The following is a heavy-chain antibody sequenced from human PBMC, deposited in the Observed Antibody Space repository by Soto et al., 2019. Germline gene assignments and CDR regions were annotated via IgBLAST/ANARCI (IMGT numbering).Heavy chain of an antibody. J-gene: IGHJ6*02. CDR2: IIPILGIA. V-gene: IGHV1-69*02. CDR3: AGGIAAAGTCMDV. Sequence: SVKVSCKASGGTFSSYTISWVRQAPGQGLEWMGRIIPILGIANYAQKFQGRVTITADKSTSTAYMELSSLRSEDTAVYYCAGGIAAAGTCMDVWGQGTTVTVSS. CDR1: GGTFSSYT. D-gene: IGHD6-13*01.